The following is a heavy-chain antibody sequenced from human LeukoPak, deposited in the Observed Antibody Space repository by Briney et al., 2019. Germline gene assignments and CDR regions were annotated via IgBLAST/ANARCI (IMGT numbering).Heavy chain of an antibody. V-gene: IGHV1-8*01. CDR1: GYTFTSYD. Sequence: ASVKVSCTASGYTFTSYDFNWVRQATGQRPEWMGWMSPNSGDTGYAQKFQDRVTMTRNTSISTAYMELSSLRSDDPAVYYCARGPPNWGYDYWGPGTLVTVSS. CDR3: ARGPPNWGYDY. D-gene: IGHD7-27*01. CDR2: MSPNSGDT. J-gene: IGHJ4*02.